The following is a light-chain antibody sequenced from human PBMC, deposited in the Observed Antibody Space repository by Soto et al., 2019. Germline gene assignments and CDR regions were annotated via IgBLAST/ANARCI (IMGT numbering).Light chain of an antibody. CDR3: QQYGSSPLFT. Sequence: EIVVTHSPGTRSLSPGERATLSCRASQSVSSSYLAWYQQKPSQAPRLLIYGASSMATGIPDRFSGSGSGTDFTLTISRLEPEDFAVYYCQQYGSSPLFTFGPGTKVDIK. J-gene: IGKJ3*01. CDR2: GAS. V-gene: IGKV3-20*01. CDR1: QSVSSSY.